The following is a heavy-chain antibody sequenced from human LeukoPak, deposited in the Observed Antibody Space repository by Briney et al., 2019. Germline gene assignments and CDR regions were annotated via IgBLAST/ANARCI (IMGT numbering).Heavy chain of an antibody. CDR3: ARVGHCSSTACFIDY. J-gene: IGHJ4*02. CDR2: IESDGGRT. Sequence: GGSLRLSCAASGFTFNRYWMHWVRQAPGKGLVWVSRIESDGGRTDYADSLKGRFTISRDNAKNTLYLEMNSLRAEDTAVYYCARVGHCSSTACFIDYWGQGTLITVSS. V-gene: IGHV3-74*01. CDR1: GFTFNRYW. D-gene: IGHD2-2*01.